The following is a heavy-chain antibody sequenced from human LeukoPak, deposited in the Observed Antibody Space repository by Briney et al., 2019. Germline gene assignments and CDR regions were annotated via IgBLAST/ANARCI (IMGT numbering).Heavy chain of an antibody. Sequence: PAGSLRLSCEASGFSFSSYWMSWVRQAPGKGPEWVANIKQDESEKYSVDSVKGRFTISRYNAKNSLYLQMKSLRADDTALYYCARLSAYYYGSYFYYSMDVWGKGTTVTVSS. CDR1: GFSFSSYW. CDR3: ARLSAYYYGSYFYYSMDV. CDR2: IKQDESEK. D-gene: IGHD3-10*01. J-gene: IGHJ6*03. V-gene: IGHV3-7*01.